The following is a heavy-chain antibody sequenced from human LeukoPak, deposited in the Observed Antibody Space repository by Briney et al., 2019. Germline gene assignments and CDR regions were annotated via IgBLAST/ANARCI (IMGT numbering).Heavy chain of an antibody. CDR1: GFTFSSYS. CDR2: IGSSSSYI. V-gene: IGHV3-21*01. D-gene: IGHD4-11*01. Sequence: GGSLRLSCAASGFTFSSYSMNWVRQAPGKGLEWVSSIGSSSSYIYYADSVKGRFTISRDNAKNSLYLQMNSLRAEDTAVYYCASQTVTTTYYYYYMDVWGKGTTVTVSS. CDR3: ASQTVTTTYYYYYMDV. J-gene: IGHJ6*03.